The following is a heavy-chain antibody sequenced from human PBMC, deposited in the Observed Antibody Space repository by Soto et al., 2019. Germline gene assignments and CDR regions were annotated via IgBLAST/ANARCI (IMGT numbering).Heavy chain of an antibody. CDR3: AKSSTAEYYYYGMDV. J-gene: IGHJ6*02. V-gene: IGHV3-30*18. CDR1: GLTFSSYG. Sequence: GGSLRLSCAGSGLTFSSYGMHWVRQGPGKGLEWVAVISYDGRNKYYADSVKLRFPISRDNSNTTVYLQMNSLRAEDTPVYYCAKSSTAEYYYYGMDVWGHGTTVTVSS. CDR2: ISYDGRNK. D-gene: IGHD4-4*01.